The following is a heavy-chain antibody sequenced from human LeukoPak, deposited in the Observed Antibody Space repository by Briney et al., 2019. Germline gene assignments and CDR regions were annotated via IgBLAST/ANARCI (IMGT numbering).Heavy chain of an antibody. CDR2: IMPLFGTA. D-gene: IGHD5-24*01. J-gene: IGHJ6*03. V-gene: IGHV1-69*05. Sequence: SSVQVALEASAGSFNSDAISWVRQAPGQGLEWMGGIMPLFGTANYAQEFQGRVTFTTDESASTAYMEVSSLRSEDTAVYYCASGSLGDGYGVGDYYQYMDVWGKGTTVTVSS. CDR3: ASGSLGDGYGVGDYYQYMDV. CDR1: AGSFNSDA.